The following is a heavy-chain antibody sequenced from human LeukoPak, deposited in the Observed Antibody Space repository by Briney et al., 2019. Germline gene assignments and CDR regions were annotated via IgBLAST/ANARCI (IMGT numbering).Heavy chain of an antibody. V-gene: IGHV4-59*01. CDR2: IYYSGST. D-gene: IGHD4-11*01. J-gene: IGHJ6*02. Sequence: SETLSLTCTVSGGSISSYYWSWIRQPPGQGLEWIGYIYYSGSTNYNPSLKSRVTISVDTSKNQFSLKLSSVTAADTAVYYCARAGYSNLYYYYYGMDVWGQGTTVTVSS. CDR3: ARAGYSNLYYYYYGMDV. CDR1: GGSISSYY.